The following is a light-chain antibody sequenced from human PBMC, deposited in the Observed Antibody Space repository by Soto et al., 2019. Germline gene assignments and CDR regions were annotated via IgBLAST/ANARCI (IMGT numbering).Light chain of an antibody. J-gene: IGLJ1*01. CDR1: SSNIGAGYD. V-gene: IGLV1-40*01. CDR2: GNS. Sequence: QCVLTQPPSVSGSPGQRVTISCTGSSSNIGAGYDVHWYQQLPGTAPKLLIYGNSNRPSGVPDRFSGSKSGTSASLAITGLQAEDEAHYYCQSYDSSLSALVFGTGTKVTVL. CDR3: QSYDSSLSALV.